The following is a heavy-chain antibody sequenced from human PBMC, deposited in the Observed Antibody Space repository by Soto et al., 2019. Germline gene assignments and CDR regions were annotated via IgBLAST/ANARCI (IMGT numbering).Heavy chain of an antibody. V-gene: IGHV4-59*08. Sequence: ASETLSLTCTVSGGSISSYYWSWIRQPPGKGLEWIGYIYYSGSTNYNPSLKSRVTISVDTSKNQFSLKLSSVTAADTAVYYCARHGDLLLWFGELLPNWFDPWGQGTLVTVSS. D-gene: IGHD3-10*01. CDR1: GGSISSYY. J-gene: IGHJ5*02. CDR3: ARHGDLLLWFGELLPNWFDP. CDR2: IYYSGST.